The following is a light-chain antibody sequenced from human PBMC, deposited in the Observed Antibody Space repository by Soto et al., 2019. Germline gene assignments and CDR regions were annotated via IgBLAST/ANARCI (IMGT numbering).Light chain of an antibody. CDR1: SSNIGSDF. Sequence: QSVLTQPPSASGTPGQKVTISCSGSSSNIGSDFVYWFQQLPGTAPTLLIYRNNQRPSGVPDRFSGSKSGTSASLAISGLRSEDEADYYCASWDGSLRGWVFDGGTKVTVL. CDR2: RNN. V-gene: IGLV1-47*01. J-gene: IGLJ3*02. CDR3: ASWDGSLRGWV.